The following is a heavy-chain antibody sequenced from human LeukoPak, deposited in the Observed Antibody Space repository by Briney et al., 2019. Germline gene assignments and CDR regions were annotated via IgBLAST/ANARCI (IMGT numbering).Heavy chain of an antibody. V-gene: IGHV3-21*01. D-gene: IGHD5-24*01. CDR2: ISSSSSYI. CDR3: AREKMRWLQPGEYFQH. Sequence: GGSLRLSCAASGFTFSSYSMNWVRQAPGKGLEWVSSISSSSSYIYYADSVKGRFTISRDNAKNSLYLQMNSLRAEDTAVYYCAREKMRWLQPGEYFQHWGQGTLVTVSS. CDR1: GFTFSSYS. J-gene: IGHJ1*01.